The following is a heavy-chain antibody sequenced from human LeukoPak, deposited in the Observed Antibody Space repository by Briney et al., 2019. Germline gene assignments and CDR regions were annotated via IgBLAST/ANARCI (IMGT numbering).Heavy chain of an antibody. D-gene: IGHD5-18*01. Sequence: SETLPLTCTVSGGSISSHYWSWIRQPPGKGLEWIGYMYDSVSTKDNPSLKSRLTLSADTSKNQFSLRLSSVTAADTAVYYCATIKRGYIYGYFDFWGQGIKVTVSS. CDR3: ATIKRGYIYGYFDF. J-gene: IGHJ4*02. CDR2: MYDSVST. CDR1: GGSISSHY. V-gene: IGHV4-59*11.